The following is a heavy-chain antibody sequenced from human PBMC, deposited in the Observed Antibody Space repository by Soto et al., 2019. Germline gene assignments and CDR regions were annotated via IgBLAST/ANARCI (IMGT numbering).Heavy chain of an antibody. D-gene: IGHD3-22*01. CDR3: ARTPNSVIHYYVGQYFDS. CDR2: IYGGGST. Sequence: PGGSLRLSCAASGFTVTGNYMSWVRQAPGKGLEWVSLIYGGGSTYYADSVNGRFTISRDNSKNTLYLQMNSLRAEDTAVYFCARTPNSVIHYYVGQYFDSWGQGTLVTVSS. CDR1: GFTVTGNY. V-gene: IGHV3-53*01. J-gene: IGHJ4*02.